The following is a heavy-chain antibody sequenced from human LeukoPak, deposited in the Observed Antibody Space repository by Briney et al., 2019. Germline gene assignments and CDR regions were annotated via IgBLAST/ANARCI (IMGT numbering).Heavy chain of an antibody. CDR2: IYYSGST. CDR3: ASPIAAAGRGGDY. Sequence: SETLSLTCTVSGGSISSSSHYWGWIRQPPGKGPEWIGSIYYSGSTYYNPSLKSRVTISVDTSKNQFSLKLSSVTAADTAVYYCASPIAAAGRGGDYWGQGTLVTVSS. J-gene: IGHJ4*02. V-gene: IGHV4-39*01. CDR1: GGSISSSSHY. D-gene: IGHD6-13*01.